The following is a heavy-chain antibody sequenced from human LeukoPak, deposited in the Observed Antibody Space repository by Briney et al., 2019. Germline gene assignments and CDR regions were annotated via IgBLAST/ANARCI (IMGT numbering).Heavy chain of an antibody. J-gene: IGHJ6*03. CDR3: ARATYDFWSGYPWNYYYYYMDV. D-gene: IGHD3-3*01. Sequence: GASVKVSCKASGYTFTSYGISWVRQAPGQGLEWMGWISAYNGNTNYAQKLQGRVTMTTDTSTSTAYMELRSLRSDDTAVYYCARATYDFWSGYPWNYYYYYMDVWGKGTTVTVSS. V-gene: IGHV1-18*01. CDR1: GYTFTSYG. CDR2: ISAYNGNT.